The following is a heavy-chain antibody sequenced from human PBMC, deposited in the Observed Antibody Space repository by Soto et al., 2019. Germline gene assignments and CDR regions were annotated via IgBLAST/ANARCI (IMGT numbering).Heavy chain of an antibody. D-gene: IGHD1-26*01. Sequence: QVQLVESGGGVVQPGRSLRLSCAASGFTFSSYGMHWVRQAPGKGLEWVAVIWYDGSNKYYADSVKGRFTISRDNSKNTLYLKRNSLRAEDTSLYYCARDSGSPCNFDYWGQGTLVTVSS. CDR2: IWYDGSNK. CDR3: ARDSGSPCNFDY. V-gene: IGHV3-33*01. CDR1: GFTFSSYG. J-gene: IGHJ4*02.